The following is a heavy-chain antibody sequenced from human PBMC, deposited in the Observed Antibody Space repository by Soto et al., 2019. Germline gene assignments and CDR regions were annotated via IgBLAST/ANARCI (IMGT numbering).Heavy chain of an antibody. Sequence: VQLLESGGGLVQPGGSLRLSCAASEFTFSTYAMSWVRQAPGKGLEWISAISGSNSNTYYADSVKGRFTISRDNSKNPLYLQMNSLRAEDTAVYYGAKARIDSSGKYFDLWGRGTLVTVSS. CDR2: ISGSNSNT. D-gene: IGHD3-22*01. J-gene: IGHJ2*01. V-gene: IGHV3-23*01. CDR1: EFTFSTYA. CDR3: AKARIDSSGKYFDL.